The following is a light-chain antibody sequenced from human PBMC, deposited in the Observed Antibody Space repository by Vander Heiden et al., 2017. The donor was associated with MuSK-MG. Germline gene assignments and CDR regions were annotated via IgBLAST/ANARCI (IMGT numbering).Light chain of an antibody. Sequence: QSVLTQPPSASGTPGQRVTISCSGSSSNIGRNNVYWYQQVPGTAPKVIIYRNDQRPSGVPDRFSGSKSGTSASLAISGLRSEDEANYYCAAWDDSLSGGVFGGGTKLTVL. V-gene: IGLV1-47*01. CDR2: RND. CDR3: AAWDDSLSGGV. J-gene: IGLJ3*02. CDR1: SSNIGRNN.